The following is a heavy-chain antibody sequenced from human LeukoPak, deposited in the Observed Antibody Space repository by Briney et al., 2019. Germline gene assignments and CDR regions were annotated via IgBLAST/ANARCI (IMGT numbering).Heavy chain of an antibody. CDR1: GFTFSSYW. CDR3: ARDQRSHYYGSGSYSI. D-gene: IGHD3-10*01. V-gene: IGHV3-7*01. CDR2: IKQDGSEK. Sequence: PGGSLRLSCAASGFTFSSYWMSWVRQAPGKGLEWVANIKQDGSEKYYVDSVKGRFTISRDNAKNSLYLQMYSLRAEDTAVYYCARDQRSHYYGSGSYSIWGQGTLVTVSS. J-gene: IGHJ4*02.